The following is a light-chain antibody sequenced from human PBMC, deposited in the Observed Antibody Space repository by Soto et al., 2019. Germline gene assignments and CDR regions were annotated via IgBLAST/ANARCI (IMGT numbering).Light chain of an antibody. J-gene: IGLJ3*02. Sequence: QSALTQPRSVSGSPGQSVTISCSGTSSDLGGYNYVSWYQHHPVKAPKLMIYDVTLRPSGVPDRFSGSKSGNTASLTISGLQAEDEADYYCCSYAGSFTWVFGGGTKLTVL. V-gene: IGLV2-11*01. CDR3: CSYAGSFTWV. CDR1: SSDLGGYNY. CDR2: DVT.